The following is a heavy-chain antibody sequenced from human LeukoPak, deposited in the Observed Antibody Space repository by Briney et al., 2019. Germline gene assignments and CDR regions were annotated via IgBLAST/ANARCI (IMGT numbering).Heavy chain of an antibody. D-gene: IGHD4-23*01. Sequence: GTSLRLSCAASGVTFSNYAMHWVRQAPGKGLEWVSLISYDGSNKYYADSVKGRFTISRDNSKNTLYLQMSSLRAEDTAVYYCARDHYGGKYFDYWGQGTLVTVSS. J-gene: IGHJ4*02. CDR2: ISYDGSNK. CDR3: ARDHYGGKYFDY. CDR1: GVTFSNYA. V-gene: IGHV3-30*04.